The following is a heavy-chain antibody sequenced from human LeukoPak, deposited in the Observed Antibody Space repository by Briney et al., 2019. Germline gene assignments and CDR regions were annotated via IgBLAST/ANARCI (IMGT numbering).Heavy chain of an antibody. CDR2: IYSGGST. Sequence: PGGSLRLSCAASGFTVSSNYMSWVRQAPGKGLEWVSVIYSGGSTYYADSVKGRFTISRDNSKNTLYLQMNSLRAEDTAVYYCAVGYSSSWLDYWGQGTLVTVSS. V-gene: IGHV3-53*01. CDR1: GFTVSSNY. CDR3: AVGYSSSWLDY. J-gene: IGHJ4*02. D-gene: IGHD6-13*01.